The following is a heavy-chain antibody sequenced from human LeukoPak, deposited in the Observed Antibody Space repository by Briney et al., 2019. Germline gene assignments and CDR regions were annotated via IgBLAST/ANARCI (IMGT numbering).Heavy chain of an antibody. CDR1: GFSFSSYA. Sequence: GGSLRLSCAASGFSFSSYAFHWVRQAPGKGLEWVAVISYDGTNQYYADSVKGRFTISRDNSKNTLYLQMNSLRAEDTSVYYCARDSRLSRWRGTSDYWGQGTLVTVSS. CDR3: ARDSRLSRWRGTSDY. D-gene: IGHD3-16*01. V-gene: IGHV3-30-3*01. J-gene: IGHJ4*02. CDR2: ISYDGTNQ.